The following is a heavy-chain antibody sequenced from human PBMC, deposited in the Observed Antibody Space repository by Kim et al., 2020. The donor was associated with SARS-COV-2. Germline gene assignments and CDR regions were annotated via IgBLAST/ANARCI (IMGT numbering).Heavy chain of an antibody. D-gene: IGHD2-15*01. V-gene: IGHV4-59*01. J-gene: IGHJ4*02. CDR3: ARGGYYCSGGSCYFDY. CDR1: GGSISSYY. Sequence: SETLSLTCTVSGGSISSYYWSWIRQPPGKGLEWIGYIYYSGSTNYNPSLKSRVTISVDTSKNQFSLKLSSVTAADTAVYYCARGGYYCSGGSCYFDYWGQGTLVTVSS. CDR2: IYYSGST.